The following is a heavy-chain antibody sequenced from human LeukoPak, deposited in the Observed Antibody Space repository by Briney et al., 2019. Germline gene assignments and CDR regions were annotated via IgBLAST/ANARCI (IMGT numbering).Heavy chain of an antibody. CDR3: ARSPAAIAENDY. CDR1: GYTFTSYD. D-gene: IGHD2-2*01. Sequence: ASVKVSCKASGYTFTSYDINWVRQATGQGLEWMGWMNPNSGNTGYAQKFQGRVTMTRNTSISTAYMELSSLRSEDTAVYYCARSPAAIAENDYWGQGTLVTVSS. CDR2: MNPNSGNT. J-gene: IGHJ4*02. V-gene: IGHV1-8*01.